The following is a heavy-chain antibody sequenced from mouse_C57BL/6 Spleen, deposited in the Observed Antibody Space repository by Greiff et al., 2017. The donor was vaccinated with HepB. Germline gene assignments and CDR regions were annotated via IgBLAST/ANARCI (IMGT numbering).Heavy chain of an antibody. CDR1: GYSITSGYY. D-gene: IGHD2-1*01. CDR3: ARGGGNYVLDY. J-gene: IGHJ2*01. CDR2: ISYDGSN. V-gene: IGHV3-6*01. Sequence: EVQLVESGPGLVKPSQSLSLTCSVTGYSITSGYYWNWIRQFPGNKLEWMGYISYDGSNNYNPSLKNRISITRDTSKNQFFLKLNSVTTEDTATYYCARGGGNYVLDYWGQGTTLTVSS.